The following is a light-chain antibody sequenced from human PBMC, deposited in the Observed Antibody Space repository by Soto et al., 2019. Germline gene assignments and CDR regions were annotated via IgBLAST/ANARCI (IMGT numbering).Light chain of an antibody. J-gene: IGKJ5*01. CDR1: HSGSSSY. V-gene: IGKV3-20*01. Sequence: EIVLTQSPGTLSLSPGEIATLSCRASHSGSSSYLAWYQQKPGQAPRLLIYGASSRATGIPDRFSGSGSGTDFTLTISRLEPEDFAVYYCQQYGSPITFGQGTRLEI. CDR2: GAS. CDR3: QQYGSPIT.